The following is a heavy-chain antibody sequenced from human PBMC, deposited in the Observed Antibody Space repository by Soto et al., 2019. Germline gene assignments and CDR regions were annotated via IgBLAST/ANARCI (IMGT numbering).Heavy chain of an antibody. V-gene: IGHV4-59*01. D-gene: IGHD5-18*01. CDR1: GGSISSYY. J-gene: IGHJ6*02. Sequence: SETLSLTCTVSGGSISSYYWSWIRQPPGKGLEWIGYIYYSGSTNYNPSLKSRVTISVDKSKNQFSLKLSSVTAADTAVYYCARQQLRHNYYYYGMDVWGQGTTVTVSS. CDR3: ARQQLRHNYYYYGMDV. CDR2: IYYSGST.